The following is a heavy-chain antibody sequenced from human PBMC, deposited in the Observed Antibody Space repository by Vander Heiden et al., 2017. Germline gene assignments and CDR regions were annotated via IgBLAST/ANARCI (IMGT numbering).Heavy chain of an antibody. D-gene: IGHD5-12*01. Sequence: EVKLLESGGGLVQPGGSLRLSCRGSGFTLSRYAMRWVRQTPAKGLEWVAAMSGTGNTANYADSVKGRFTISRDNSKNMLFLDMNSLRAEDTGVYFCAKDPYSYGYDIVTYFDCWGQGTQVTVSS. CDR1: GFTLSRYA. CDR2: MSGTGNTA. CDR3: AKDPYSYGYDIVTYFDC. J-gene: IGHJ4*02. V-gene: IGHV3-23*01.